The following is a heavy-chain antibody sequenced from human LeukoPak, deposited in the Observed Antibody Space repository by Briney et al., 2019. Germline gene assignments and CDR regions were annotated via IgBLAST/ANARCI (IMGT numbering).Heavy chain of an antibody. CDR3: ARSPVSYRGHSGYDSYYYYMDV. Sequence: PGESLKISCKGSGYSFTSYWIGWVRQMPGKGLEWMGIIYPGDSDTRYSPSFQGQVTISADKSISTAYLQWSSLKASDTAMYYCARSPVSYRGHSGYDSYYYYMDVWGKGTTVTVSS. CDR1: GYSFTSYW. J-gene: IGHJ6*03. V-gene: IGHV5-51*01. CDR2: IYPGDSDT. D-gene: IGHD5-12*01.